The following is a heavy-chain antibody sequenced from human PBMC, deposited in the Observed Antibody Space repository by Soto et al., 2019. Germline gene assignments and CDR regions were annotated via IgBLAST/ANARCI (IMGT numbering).Heavy chain of an antibody. J-gene: IGHJ4*02. Sequence: SETLSLTCTVSGGSISSGGYYWSWIRQHPGKGLEWIGYIYYSGSTYYNPSLKSRVTISVDTSKNQFSLKLSSVTAADTAVYYCARVRWFGELLAFDYWGQGTLVTVSS. CDR1: GGSISSGGYY. D-gene: IGHD3-10*01. V-gene: IGHV4-31*03. CDR3: ARVRWFGELLAFDY. CDR2: IYYSGST.